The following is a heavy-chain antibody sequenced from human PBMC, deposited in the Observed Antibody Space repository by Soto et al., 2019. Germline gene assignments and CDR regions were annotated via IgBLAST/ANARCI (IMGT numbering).Heavy chain of an antibody. CDR1: GFSLNTGGVG. Sequence: QITLKESGPTLVKPTQTLTLSCAFSGFSLNTGGVGVGWIRQPPGKTLGLLAAIYWYDDKSWSPTLRDRITIASDTSENQVVLTRCSVKPVVSATYYCARRRALFGGAWTTPYFDYWGQGTLVTVSS. D-gene: IGHD1-1*01. V-gene: IGHV2-5*01. J-gene: IGHJ4*02. CDR3: ARRRALFGGAWTTPYFDY. CDR2: IYWYDDK.